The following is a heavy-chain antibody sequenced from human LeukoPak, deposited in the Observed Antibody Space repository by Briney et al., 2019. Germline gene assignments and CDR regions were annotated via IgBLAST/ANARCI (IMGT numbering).Heavy chain of an antibody. Sequence: PGGSLRLPSSASGFTFSSYWMHWVRQAQGKGLVWVSRINSDESSTSYADSVKGRLTISRDHAKHTLYLQMNSLRAEDTAVYYCAKDVGELWLHPVDYWGQGTLVTVSS. CDR2: INSDESST. J-gene: IGHJ4*02. V-gene: IGHV3-74*01. CDR1: GFTFSSYW. CDR3: AKDVGELWLHPVDY. D-gene: IGHD3-16*01.